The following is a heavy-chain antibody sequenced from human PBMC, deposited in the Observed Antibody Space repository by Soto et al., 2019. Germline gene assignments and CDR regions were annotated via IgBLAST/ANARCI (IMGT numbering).Heavy chain of an antibody. D-gene: IGHD4-17*01. CDR2: ISYDGSNK. V-gene: IGHV3-30-3*01. CDR1: GFTFSSYA. J-gene: IGHJ4*02. Sequence: QVQLVESGGGVVQPGRSLRLSCAASGFTFSSYAMHWVRQAPGKGLEWVAVISYDGSNKYYADSVKGRFTISRDNSKNTLCLQLNSLRAEDTAVYYCARVPTVVTTAYYFDYWGQGTRVSVSS. CDR3: ARVPTVVTTAYYFDY.